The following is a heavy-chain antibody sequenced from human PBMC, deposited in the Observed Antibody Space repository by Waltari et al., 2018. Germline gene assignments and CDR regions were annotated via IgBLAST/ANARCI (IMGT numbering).Heavy chain of an antibody. J-gene: IGHJ4*01. Sequence: QLQMQESGPGLVRPSETLSLPCAVSGCSITTITYFWGWIRQPPGKGLEWIASFSYNGNTYYNPSLKSRVTISGDTSKNQFSLVLTSVTAADTAVYYCARGLGAIYWGHGTLVTVSS. CDR3: ARGLGAIY. V-gene: IGHV4-39*07. CDR1: GCSITTITYF. D-gene: IGHD2-21*01. CDR2: FSYNGNT.